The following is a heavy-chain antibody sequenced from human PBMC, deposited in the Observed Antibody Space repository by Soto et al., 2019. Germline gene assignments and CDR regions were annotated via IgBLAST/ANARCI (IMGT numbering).Heavy chain of an antibody. CDR1: GGSISSGDYY. CDR2: IYYSGST. CDR3: ARAIYQHAPFDY. D-gene: IGHD6-13*01. Sequence: SETLSLTCTVSGGSISSGDYYWSWIRQRPGKGLEWIGYIYYSGSTNYNPSLKSRVTISVDTSKNQFSLKLSSVTAADTAVYYCARAIYQHAPFDYWGQGTLVTVSS. V-gene: IGHV4-61*08. J-gene: IGHJ4*02.